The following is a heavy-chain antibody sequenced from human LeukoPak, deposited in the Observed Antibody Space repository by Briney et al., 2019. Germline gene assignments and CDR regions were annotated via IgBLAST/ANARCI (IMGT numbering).Heavy chain of an antibody. CDR3: AKEAYDYVWGSYQNY. CDR1: GFTFSSYA. V-gene: IGHV3-23*01. D-gene: IGHD3-16*02. J-gene: IGHJ4*02. CDR2: MSGSGGST. Sequence: GGSLRLSCAASGFTFSSYAMSWVRQAPGKGLEGVSAMSGSGGSTYYADSVKGRFTISRDNSKNTLYLQINSLRAEDTAVYYCAKEAYDYVWGSYQNYWGQGTLVTVSS.